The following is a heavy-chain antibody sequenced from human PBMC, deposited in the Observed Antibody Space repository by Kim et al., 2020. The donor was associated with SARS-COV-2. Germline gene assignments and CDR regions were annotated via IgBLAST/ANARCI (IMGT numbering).Heavy chain of an antibody. V-gene: IGHV3-53*01. CDR3: RRGHWGDTPS. Sequence: GGSLRLSCAASGFIVTNHYLTWVRQAPGKGLEWLSMIHIDGTTYYADSVRGRFTISRDTSENTLYLQMNNLRAEYTAIYFCRRGHWGDTPSWGQGTRVTISS. J-gene: IGHJ5*02. CDR2: IHIDGTT. D-gene: IGHD7-27*01. CDR1: GFIVTNHY.